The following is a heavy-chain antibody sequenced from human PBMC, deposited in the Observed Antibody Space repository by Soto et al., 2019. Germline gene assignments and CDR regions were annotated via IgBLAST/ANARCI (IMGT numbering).Heavy chain of an antibody. J-gene: IGHJ6*02. CDR1: GGSISSGDYY. CDR3: ARVTVTTGGYGMDV. D-gene: IGHD4-4*01. Sequence: SETLSLTCTVSGGSISSGDYYWIWIRHPPGKGLEWIGYIYYSGSTYYNPSLKSRVTISVDTSKNQFSLKLSSVTAADTAVYYCARVTVTTGGYGMDVWGQGTTVTVSS. CDR2: IYYSGST. V-gene: IGHV4-30-4*01.